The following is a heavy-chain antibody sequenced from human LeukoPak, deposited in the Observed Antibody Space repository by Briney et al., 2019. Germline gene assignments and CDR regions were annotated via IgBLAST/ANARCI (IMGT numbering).Heavy chain of an antibody. Sequence: GASVKVSCKASVYTFTHYYMHWVRQVPGQGLEWMGTINPSGGSTSYAQKFQGRVTMTRDTSTSTVYMELSSLRTEDTAVFYCARAYTYGLNYWGLGTLVTVSS. D-gene: IGHD5-18*01. CDR3: ARAYTYGLNY. V-gene: IGHV1-46*01. CDR2: INPSGGST. J-gene: IGHJ4*02. CDR1: VYTFTHYY.